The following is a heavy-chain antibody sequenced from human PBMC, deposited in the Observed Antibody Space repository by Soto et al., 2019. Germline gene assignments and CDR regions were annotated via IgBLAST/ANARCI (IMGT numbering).Heavy chain of an antibody. V-gene: IGHV3-23*01. CDR1: GFTFTSYA. Sequence: GGSLRLSCAASGFTFTSYAMGWVHQAPGKGLEWVSVISSGGSTYYADSVRGRFTISRDNSKDTLSLQMNSLRAEDTAVYYCAKRRGAGGNFDYWGQGALVTVSS. J-gene: IGHJ4*02. CDR3: AKRRGAGGNFDY. D-gene: IGHD2-15*01. CDR2: ISSGGST.